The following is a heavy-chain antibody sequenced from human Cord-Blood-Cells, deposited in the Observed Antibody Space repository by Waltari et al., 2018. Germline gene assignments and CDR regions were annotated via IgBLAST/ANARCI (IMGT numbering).Heavy chain of an antibody. D-gene: IGHD2-15*01. CDR2: ISAYNGNT. J-gene: IGHJ4*02. CDR3: ARDTLVGYCSGGSCYSNFDY. Sequence: QVQLVQSGAEVKKPGASVKVSCKASGYTFTSYGISWVRPAPGQGLAWMGWISAYNGNTNDAQKLQGRVTMTTDTSTSTAYMELRSLRSDDTAVYYCARDTLVGYCSGGSCYSNFDYWGQGTLVTVSS. CDR1: GYTFTSYG. V-gene: IGHV1-18*01.